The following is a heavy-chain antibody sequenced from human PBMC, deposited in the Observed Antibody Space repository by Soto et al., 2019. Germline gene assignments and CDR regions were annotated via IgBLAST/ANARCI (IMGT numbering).Heavy chain of an antibody. Sequence: GGSLRLSCAASGFTFSSYGMHWVRQAPGKGLEWVAVISYDGSNKYYADSVKGRFTISRDNSKNTLYLQMNSLRAEDTAVYYCAKVGYCSSTSCYTLDPDAFDIWGQGTTVTVSS. CDR3: AKVGYCSSTSCYTLDPDAFDI. CDR2: ISYDGSNK. V-gene: IGHV3-30*18. J-gene: IGHJ3*02. CDR1: GFTFSSYG. D-gene: IGHD2-2*02.